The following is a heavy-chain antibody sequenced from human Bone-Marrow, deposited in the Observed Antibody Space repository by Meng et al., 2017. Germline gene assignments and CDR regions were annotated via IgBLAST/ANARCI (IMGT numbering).Heavy chain of an antibody. V-gene: IGHV4-31*01. CDR1: VCSMGSGGYY. Sequence: SYPVLVTHSQTLSLTCSVSVCSMGSGGYYCSWIRQHPGKGLEWIGYIYYSGTTYYNPSLSSLFTISVDPSKNQFSLNLSSVTAADTAVYYCARDIRQGGNIWFDPWGQGTLVTVSS. D-gene: IGHD3-16*01. CDR2: IYYSGTT. J-gene: IGHJ5*02. CDR3: ARDIRQGGNIWFDP.